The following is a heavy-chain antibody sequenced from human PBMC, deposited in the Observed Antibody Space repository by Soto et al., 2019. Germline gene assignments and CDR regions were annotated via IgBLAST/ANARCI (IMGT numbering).Heavy chain of an antibody. Sequence: ASVKVSCKASGYTFTSYGISWVRLAPGQGLEWMGWISAYNGNTNYAQKLQGRVTMTTDTSTSTAYMELRSLRSDDTAVYYCARIYSSSWYGNDAFDIWGQGTMVTVSS. CDR1: GYTFTSYG. J-gene: IGHJ3*02. CDR2: ISAYNGNT. D-gene: IGHD6-13*01. CDR3: ARIYSSSWYGNDAFDI. V-gene: IGHV1-18*01.